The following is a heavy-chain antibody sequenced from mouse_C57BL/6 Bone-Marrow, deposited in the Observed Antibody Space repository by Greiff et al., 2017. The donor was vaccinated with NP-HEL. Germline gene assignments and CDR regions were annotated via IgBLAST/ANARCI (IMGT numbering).Heavy chain of an antibody. Sequence: VQLQQSGPELVKPGASVKISCKASGYTFTDYYINWVQQRPGQGLEWIGWIFPGSGSTYYNEKFKGKSTLTVDKSSSTAYMLLSSLTSEDSAVYFCARSRYYYGSSWYFEVWGTGTTVTVSS. CDR1: GYTFTDYY. D-gene: IGHD1-1*01. J-gene: IGHJ1*03. CDR3: ARSRYYYGSSWYFEV. V-gene: IGHV1-75*01. CDR2: IFPGSGST.